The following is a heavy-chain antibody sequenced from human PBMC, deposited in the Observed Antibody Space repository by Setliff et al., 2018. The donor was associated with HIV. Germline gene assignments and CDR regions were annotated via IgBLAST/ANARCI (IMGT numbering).Heavy chain of an antibody. CDR1: GYTCTNYG. CDR3: ARDSPNYDSTGYYYPDF. CDR2: ISTYNGNR. D-gene: IGHD3-22*01. V-gene: IGHV1-18*01. J-gene: IGHJ4*02. Sequence: GASVKVSCKASGYTCTNYGISWVRQAPGQGLEWMGWISTYNGNRNYAQKLQGRVTMTTDTSTTTAYMEVRSLRSDDTAVYYCARDSPNYDSTGYYYPDFWGQGTLVTVSS.